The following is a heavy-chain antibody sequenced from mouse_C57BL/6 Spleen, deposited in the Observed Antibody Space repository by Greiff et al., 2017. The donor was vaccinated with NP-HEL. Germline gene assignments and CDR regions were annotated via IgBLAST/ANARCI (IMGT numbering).Heavy chain of an antibody. CDR2: ISSGSSTI. CDR3: ARRNYYYGSSYEGYLDV. D-gene: IGHD1-1*01. Sequence: EVMLVESGGGLVKPGGSLKLSCAASGFTFSDYGMHWVRQAPEKGLEWVAYISSGSSTIYYADTVKGRFTISRDNAKNTLFLQMTSLRSEDTAMYYCARRNYYYGSSYEGYLDVWGTGTTVTVSS. CDR1: GFTFSDYG. J-gene: IGHJ1*03. V-gene: IGHV5-17*01.